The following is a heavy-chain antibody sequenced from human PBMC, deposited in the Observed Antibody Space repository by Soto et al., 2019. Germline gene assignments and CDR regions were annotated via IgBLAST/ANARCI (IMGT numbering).Heavy chain of an antibody. Sequence: QVQLVESGGGVVQPGRSLRLSCAASGFTFSSYAMHWVRQAPGKGLEWVAVISYDGSNKYYADSVKGRFTISRDNSKNTLYLQMNSLRAEDTAVYYCARVRPQEYDFLSGYIDYWGQGTLVTVSS. CDR2: ISYDGSNK. CDR1: GFTFSSYA. J-gene: IGHJ4*02. D-gene: IGHD3-3*01. V-gene: IGHV3-30-3*01. CDR3: ARVRPQEYDFLSGYIDY.